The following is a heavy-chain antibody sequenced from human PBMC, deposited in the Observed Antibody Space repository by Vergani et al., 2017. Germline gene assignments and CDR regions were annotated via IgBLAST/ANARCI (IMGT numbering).Heavy chain of an antibody. CDR2: INSDGSST. CDR3: ARRIWFGESRGSSYYYGMDV. V-gene: IGHV3-74*02. J-gene: IGHJ6*02. Sequence: VQLVQSGAEVKKPGASVKVSCKASGYTFTGYYMHWVRQAPGKGLVWVSRINSDGSSTSYADSVKGRFTISRDNAKNTLYLQMNSLRAEDTAVYYCARRIWFGESRGSSYYYGMDVWGQGTTVTVSS. CDR1: GYTFTGYY. D-gene: IGHD3-10*01.